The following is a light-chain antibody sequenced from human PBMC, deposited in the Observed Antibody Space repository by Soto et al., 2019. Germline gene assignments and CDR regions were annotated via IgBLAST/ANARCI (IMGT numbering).Light chain of an antibody. CDR1: QSVSSSY. CDR2: GAS. J-gene: IGKJ1*01. V-gene: IGKV3-20*01. Sequence: EIVLTQSPGTLSLSPGERATLSCRASQSVSSSYLAWYQQKPGQAPRLLIHGASSRATGIPDRFSGSGSGTDFTLTISRLEPEDFAVYYCQQYGSSQTWTFGQGTKVEIK. CDR3: QQYGSSQTWT.